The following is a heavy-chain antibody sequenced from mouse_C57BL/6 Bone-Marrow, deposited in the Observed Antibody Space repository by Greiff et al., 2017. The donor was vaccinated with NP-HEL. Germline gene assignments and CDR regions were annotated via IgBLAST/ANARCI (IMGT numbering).Heavy chain of an antibody. V-gene: IGHV2-5*01. CDR3: AKLGRFDY. D-gene: IGHD4-1*01. J-gene: IGHJ2*01. Sequence: VMLVESGPGLVQPSQCLSITCTVSGFSLTSYGVHWVRQSPGKGLEWLGVICRGGSTDYNAAFISRMSNTKDNSKSQVFFKMNSLRADDTAIYYCAKLGRFDYWGQGTTLTVSS. CDR2: ICRGGST. CDR1: GFSLTSYG.